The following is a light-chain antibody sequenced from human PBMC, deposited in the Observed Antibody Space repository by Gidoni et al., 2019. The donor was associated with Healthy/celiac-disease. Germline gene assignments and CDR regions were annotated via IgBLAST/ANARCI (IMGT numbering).Light chain of an antibody. Sequence: QSVLTQQPSASGTPGQRGTISCSGSSSNIGSNTVHWYKQLPGTAPKLLIYSNNQRPSGVPDRFSGSKSGTSASLAISGLQSEDEADYYCAAWDYSLNAYVFGTGTKVTVL. CDR3: AAWDYSLNAYV. CDR2: SNN. V-gene: IGLV1-44*01. CDR1: SSNIGSNT. J-gene: IGLJ1*01.